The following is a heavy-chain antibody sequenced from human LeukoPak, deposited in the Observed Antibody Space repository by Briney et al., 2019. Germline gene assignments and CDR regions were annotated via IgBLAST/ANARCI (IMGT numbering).Heavy chain of an antibody. CDR1: GGSFSGYY. D-gene: IGHD2-15*01. J-gene: IGHJ3*02. CDR2: INHSGST. Sequence: PSETLSLTCAVYGGSFSGYYWSWIRQPPGKGLEWIGEINHSGSTNYNPSLKSRVTISVDTSKNQFSLKLSSVTAADTAVYYCARVYRVVVVAAANYDALDIWGQGTMVTVSS. V-gene: IGHV4-34*01. CDR3: ARVYRVVVVAAANYDALDI.